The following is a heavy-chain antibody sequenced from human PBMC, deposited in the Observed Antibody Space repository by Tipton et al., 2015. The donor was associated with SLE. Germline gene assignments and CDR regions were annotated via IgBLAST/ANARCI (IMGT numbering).Heavy chain of an antibody. D-gene: IGHD6-19*01. CDR1: GGSISSGSYY. V-gene: IGHV4-61*02. J-gene: IGHJ4*02. CDR3: ASSGYSSGWYREGYFDY. Sequence: TLSLTCTVSGGSISSGSYYWSWIRQPAGKGLEWIGRISTSGSTNYNPSLKSRVTISVDTSKNQFSLKLSSVTAADPAVYYCASSGYSSGWYREGYFDYWGQGTLVTVSS. CDR2: ISTSGST.